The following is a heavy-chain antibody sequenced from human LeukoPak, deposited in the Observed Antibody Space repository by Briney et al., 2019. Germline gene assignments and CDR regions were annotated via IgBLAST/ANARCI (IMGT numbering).Heavy chain of an antibody. V-gene: IGHV4-34*01. D-gene: IGHD6-19*01. CDR2: INHSGST. Sequence: SETLSLTCAVYGGSFSGYYWSWIRHPPGQGLEWIGEINHSGSTKYNPSLKSRVTISVDTSKNQFSLRLRSVTAADTGVYYCAAWIAVAGRDAFDIWGQGRMVTVSS. J-gene: IGHJ3*02. CDR1: GGSFSGYY. CDR3: AAWIAVAGRDAFDI.